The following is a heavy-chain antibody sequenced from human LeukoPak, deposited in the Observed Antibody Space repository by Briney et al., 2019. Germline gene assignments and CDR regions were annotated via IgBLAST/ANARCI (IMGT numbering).Heavy chain of an antibody. D-gene: IGHD6-13*01. V-gene: IGHV3-20*04. CDR1: GFTFDDYG. J-gene: IGHJ3*02. CDR3: ARHSSSYDAFDI. CDR2: INWNGGST. Sequence: GGSLRLSCAASGFTFDDYGMSWVRQAPGKGLEWVSGINWNGGSTGYADSVKGRFTIPRDNAKNSLYLQMNSLRAEDTALYYCARHSSSYDAFDIWGQGTMVTVSS.